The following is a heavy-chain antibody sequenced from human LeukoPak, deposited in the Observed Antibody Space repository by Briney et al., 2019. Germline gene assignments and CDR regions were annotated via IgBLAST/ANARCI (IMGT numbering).Heavy chain of an antibody. Sequence: APVRVSCKASGGTFSSYAISWVRQAPGQGLEWMGGIIPIFGTANYAQKFQGRVTITADKSTSTAYMELSSLRSEDTAVYYCASGHSSWYGNYYYGMDVWGKGTTVTVSS. J-gene: IGHJ6*04. D-gene: IGHD6-13*01. V-gene: IGHV1-69*06. CDR3: ASGHSSWYGNYYYGMDV. CDR1: GGTFSSYA. CDR2: IIPIFGTA.